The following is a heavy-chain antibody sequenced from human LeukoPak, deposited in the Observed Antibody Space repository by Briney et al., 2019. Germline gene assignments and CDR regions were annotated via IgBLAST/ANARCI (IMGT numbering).Heavy chain of an antibody. CDR1: GGSISSSRYY. CDR2: IYYSGST. V-gene: IGHV4-39*07. D-gene: IGHD2-2*01. CDR3: ARVACSSTSCYPEFDY. J-gene: IGHJ4*02. Sequence: PSETLSLTCTVSGGSISSSRYYWGGIRQPPGKGLEWIGSIYYSGSTYYNPSLKSRVTISVDTSKNQFSLKLSSVTAADTAVYYCARVACSSTSCYPEFDYWGQGTLVTVSS.